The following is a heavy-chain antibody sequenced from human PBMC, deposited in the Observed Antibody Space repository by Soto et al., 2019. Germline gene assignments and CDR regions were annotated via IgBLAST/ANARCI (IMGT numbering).Heavy chain of an antibody. D-gene: IGHD6-13*01. CDR2: IYSGGST. CDR1: GFTVSSNY. V-gene: IGHV3-53*01. CDR3: ARVYSSIAYYFDY. Sequence: PGGSLRLSCAASGFTVSSNYMSWVRQAPGKGLEWVSVIYSGGSTYYADSVKGRFTISRDNSKNTLYLQMNSLRAEDTAVYYCARVYSSIAYYFDYWGQGTLVTVSS. J-gene: IGHJ4*02.